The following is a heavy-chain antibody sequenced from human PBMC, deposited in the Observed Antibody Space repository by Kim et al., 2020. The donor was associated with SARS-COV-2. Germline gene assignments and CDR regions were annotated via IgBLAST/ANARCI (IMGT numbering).Heavy chain of an antibody. CDR2: ISYDGSNK. CDR3: ARGGRWLLLIGPDRADY. J-gene: IGHJ4*02. V-gene: IGHV3-30*04. D-gene: IGHD2-21*02. Sequence: PGGSLRLSCAASGFTFSSYAMHWVRQAPGKGLEWVAVISYDGSNKYYADSVKGRFTISRDNSKNTLYLQMNSLRAEDTAVYYCARGGRWLLLIGPDRADYWGQGTLVTVSS. CDR1: GFTFSSYA.